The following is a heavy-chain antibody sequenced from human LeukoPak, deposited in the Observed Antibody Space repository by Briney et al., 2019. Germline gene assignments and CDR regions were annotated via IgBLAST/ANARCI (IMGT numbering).Heavy chain of an antibody. CDR2: ISGSGGST. Sequence: GGSLRLSCAASGFTFSSYAMSWVRQAPGKGLEWVSAISGSGGSTYYADSVRGRFTISRDNSKNTLYLQMNSLRAEDTAVYYCAKVSGSGGTRYQPFDYWGQGTLVTVSS. J-gene: IGHJ4*02. V-gene: IGHV3-23*01. CDR3: AKVSGSGGTRYQPFDY. D-gene: IGHD2-15*01. CDR1: GFTFSSYA.